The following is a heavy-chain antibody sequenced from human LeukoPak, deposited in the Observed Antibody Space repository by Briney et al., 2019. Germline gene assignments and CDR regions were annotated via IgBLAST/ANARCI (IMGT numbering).Heavy chain of an antibody. V-gene: IGHV3-21*01. D-gene: IGHD3-10*02. CDR2: IGPGPSHT. Sequence: GGSLRLSCAASGFTFNTYGINWVRQAPGEGLEWLSYIGPGPSHTYYADSVRGRFVISRDDAKSSLYLQMRSLRAEDPAVYYCARDYVTMAPDYGGLGTLVTVSS. CDR1: GFTFNTYG. J-gene: IGHJ4*02. CDR3: ARDYVTMAPDY.